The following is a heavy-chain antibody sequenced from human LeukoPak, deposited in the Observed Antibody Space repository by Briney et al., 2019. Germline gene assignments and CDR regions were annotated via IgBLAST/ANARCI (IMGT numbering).Heavy chain of an antibody. Sequence: PGGTLRLSCAASGFTFSSYAMSWVRQAPGKGLEWVSAISCSGGSKYYADSVKRRFTISRDNSKNTLYLQMNSPRAEDTAVYYCAKKPGHRSGWYYRSWGQGTLVTVSS. CDR2: ISCSGGSK. V-gene: IGHV3-23*01. CDR3: AKKPGHRSGWYYRS. J-gene: IGHJ5*02. CDR1: GFTFSSYA. D-gene: IGHD6-19*01.